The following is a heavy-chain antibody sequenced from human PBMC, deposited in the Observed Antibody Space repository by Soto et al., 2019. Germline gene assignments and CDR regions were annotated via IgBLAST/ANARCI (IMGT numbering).Heavy chain of an antibody. CDR1: GGSFSGYY. CDR3: ARMGIAAADFDY. J-gene: IGHJ4*02. V-gene: IGHV4-34*01. CDR2: INHSGST. Sequence: QLQLQQWGAGLLKPSETLSLTCAVYGGSFSGYYWSWIRPPPGKGLEWIGEINHSGSTNYNPSLMSRVTISVDTSKNQVSLKLSSVTAADTAVYYWARMGIAAADFDYWGQGTLVTVSS. D-gene: IGHD6-13*01.